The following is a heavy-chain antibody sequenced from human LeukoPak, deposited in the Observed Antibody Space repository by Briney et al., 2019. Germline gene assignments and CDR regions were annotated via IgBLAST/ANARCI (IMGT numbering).Heavy chain of an antibody. CDR1: KFTFSSYS. V-gene: IGHV3-66*01. CDR2: IYSGGST. CDR3: ARAGYFDWFFDY. Sequence: GGSLRLSCAASKFTFSSYSMSWVRQAPGKGLEWVSVIYSGGSTYYADSVKGRFTISRDNSKNTLYLQMNSLRAEDTAVYYCARAGYFDWFFDYWGQGTLVTVSS. J-gene: IGHJ4*02. D-gene: IGHD3-9*01.